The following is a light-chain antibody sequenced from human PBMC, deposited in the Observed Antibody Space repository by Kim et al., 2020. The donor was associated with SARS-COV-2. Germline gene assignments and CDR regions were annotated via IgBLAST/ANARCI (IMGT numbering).Light chain of an antibody. V-gene: IGKV1-16*01. J-gene: IGKJ2*01. CDR1: QVIHTY. CDR2: AAS. Sequence: SASVGDRVTITCRASQVIHTYLAWSQQKPGQAPKSLIYAASNLHSGVSSRFSGSGSGTDFTLTISGLQPEDFAIYYCQQYNRYPYTFGQGTKLEI. CDR3: QQYNRYPYT.